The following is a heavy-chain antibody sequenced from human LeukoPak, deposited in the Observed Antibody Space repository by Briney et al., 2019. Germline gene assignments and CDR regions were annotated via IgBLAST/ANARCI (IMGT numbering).Heavy chain of an antibody. D-gene: IGHD2-21*02. V-gene: IGHV1-2*06. CDR2: INPSSGDT. Sequence: ASVKVSCKASGYTFTGYYVYWVRQAPGQGLEWMGRINPSSGDTNYAQKFQGRVTMTRDTSISTAYMELSRLRSDDTAVYYCARDYCGGDCFPDYWGQGTLVTVSS. CDR3: ARDYCGGDCFPDY. CDR1: GYTFTGYY. J-gene: IGHJ4*02.